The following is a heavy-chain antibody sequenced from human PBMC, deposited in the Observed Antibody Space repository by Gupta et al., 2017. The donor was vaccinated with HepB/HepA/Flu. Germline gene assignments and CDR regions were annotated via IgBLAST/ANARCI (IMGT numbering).Heavy chain of an antibody. V-gene: IGHV3-23*01. J-gene: IGHJ4*02. D-gene: IGHD3-16*01. CDR2: ISENGVTT. Sequence: EVQLLESGGGLVKPGGYLRLACATSGFTFKHTVMNGVRQAPGKGLEWVSVISENGVTTYYADSVKGRFIISKDRSNNVVYLQRNSLRAEDTAIYYGAKETFGDIDYWGQGTLVTVSS. CDR3: AKETFGDIDY. CDR1: GFTFKHTV.